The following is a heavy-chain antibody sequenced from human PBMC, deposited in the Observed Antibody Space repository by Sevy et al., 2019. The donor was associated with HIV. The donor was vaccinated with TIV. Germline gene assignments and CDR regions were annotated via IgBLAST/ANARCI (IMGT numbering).Heavy chain of an antibody. D-gene: IGHD3-3*01. CDR1: GYTFTTYD. Sequence: ASVKGSCAAFGYTFTTYDINWVRQAPGQGLEWMGWMSPNTGATGFAQKFQGRVTLTRNKSITTAYMELSSLTYEDTAIYYCARGGNGDFWSYEYYYYGMDVWGQGTTVTVSS. CDR2: MSPNTGAT. J-gene: IGHJ6*02. CDR3: ARGGNGDFWSYEYYYYGMDV. V-gene: IGHV1-8*01.